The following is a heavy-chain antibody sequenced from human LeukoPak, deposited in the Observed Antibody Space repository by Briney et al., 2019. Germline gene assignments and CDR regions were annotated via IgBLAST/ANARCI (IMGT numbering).Heavy chain of an antibody. CDR3: ARNTPGRYYYMDV. V-gene: IGHV4-59*01. D-gene: IGHD3-10*01. CDR2: MYYSGRT. Sequence: SETLSLTCTVSGGSISSYYWSWIRPPPGRGLEWIGYMYYSGRTNYNPSLKSRVTISQDMSKNQFSLKLSSVTAADTAVYYCARNTPGRYYYMDVWGKGTTVTVSS. J-gene: IGHJ6*03. CDR1: GGSISSYY.